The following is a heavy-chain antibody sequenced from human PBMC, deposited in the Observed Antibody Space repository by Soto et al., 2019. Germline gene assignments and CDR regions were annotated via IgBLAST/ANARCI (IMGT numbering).Heavy chain of an antibody. D-gene: IGHD1-26*01. V-gene: IGHV1-69*02. J-gene: IGHJ2*01. CDR3: ASSGGSYQRYFDL. CDR2: IIPILGIA. Sequence: QVQLVQSGAEVKKPGSSVKVSCKASGGTFSSYTISWVRQAPGQGLEWMGRIIPILGIANYAQKFQGRVTITADKSTSTAYMELSSLRSEDTAVYYFASSGGSYQRYFDLWGRGTLVTVSS. CDR1: GGTFSSYT.